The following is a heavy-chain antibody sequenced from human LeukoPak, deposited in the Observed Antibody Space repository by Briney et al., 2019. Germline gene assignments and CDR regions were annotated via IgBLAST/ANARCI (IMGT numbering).Heavy chain of an antibody. Sequence: PGGSLRLSCAASGFTFSSYAMHWVRQAPGKGLEWVAVISYDGSNKYYADSVKSRFTISRDNSKNTLYLQMNSLRAEDTAVYYCASLGRTIFGVVTDPLRRWFDPWGQGTLVTVSS. J-gene: IGHJ5*02. D-gene: IGHD3-3*01. V-gene: IGHV3-30-3*01. CDR1: GFTFSSYA. CDR3: ASLGRTIFGVVTDPLRRWFDP. CDR2: ISYDGSNK.